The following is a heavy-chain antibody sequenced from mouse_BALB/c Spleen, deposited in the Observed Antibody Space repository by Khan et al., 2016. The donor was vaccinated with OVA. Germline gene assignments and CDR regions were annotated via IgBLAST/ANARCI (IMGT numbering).Heavy chain of an antibody. D-gene: IGHD1-1*01. J-gene: IGHJ2*01. Sequence: EVQLQESGPGLVKPSQSLSLTCTVTGYSITSGYAWNWIRQFPGNKLEWMGYISYSGVTSYTPSLKSRISITRDTSKNQFFLQLNSVTTEDTATYYSARVNYYGYYFDYWGQGTTLTVSS. CDR2: ISYSGVT. CDR1: GYSITSGYA. V-gene: IGHV3-2*02. CDR3: ARVNYYGYYFDY.